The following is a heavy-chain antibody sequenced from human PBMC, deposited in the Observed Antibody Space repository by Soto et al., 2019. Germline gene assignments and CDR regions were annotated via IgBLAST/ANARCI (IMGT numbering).Heavy chain of an antibody. CDR3: ARGIGPIAAAGIHWFDP. Sequence: SETLSLTCAVYGGSFSGYYWSWIRQPPGKGLEWIGEINHSGSTNYNPSLKSRGTISVDTSKNQFSLKLSSVTAADTAVYYCARGIGPIAAAGIHWFDPWGQGTLVTVSS. CDR2: INHSGST. CDR1: GGSFSGYY. J-gene: IGHJ5*02. V-gene: IGHV4-34*01. D-gene: IGHD6-13*01.